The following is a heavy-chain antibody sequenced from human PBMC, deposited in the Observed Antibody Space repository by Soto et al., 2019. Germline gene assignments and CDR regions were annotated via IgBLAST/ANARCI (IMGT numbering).Heavy chain of an antibody. J-gene: IGHJ4*02. CDR1: GLTFSSFA. V-gene: IGHV3-23*01. Sequence: GGSLRLSCAASGLTFSSFAMRWVRQAPGKGLEWVSCISGSGGSTNYADSVKGRFTISRDNSKNTLDLHMDSLRAEDTAIYYCSRAQTEVAGAFDFWGQGTLVTVSS. CDR3: SRAQTEVAGAFDF. CDR2: ISGSGGST. D-gene: IGHD6-19*01.